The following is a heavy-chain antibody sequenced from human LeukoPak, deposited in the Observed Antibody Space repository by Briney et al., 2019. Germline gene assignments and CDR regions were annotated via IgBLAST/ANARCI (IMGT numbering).Heavy chain of an antibody. CDR3: ARPYSGRFDY. CDR2: IYHSGST. CDR1: GYSISSGYY. Sequence: SETLSLTCAVSGYSISSGYYWGWIWQPPGEGLEWIGSIYHSGSTYYNPSLKSRVTISVDTSKNQFSLKLSSVTAADTAVYYCARPYSGRFDYWGQGTLVTVSS. J-gene: IGHJ4*02. D-gene: IGHD1-26*01. V-gene: IGHV4-38-2*01.